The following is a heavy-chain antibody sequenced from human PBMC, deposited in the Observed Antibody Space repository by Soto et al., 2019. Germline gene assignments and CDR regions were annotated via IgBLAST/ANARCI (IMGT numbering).Heavy chain of an antibody. CDR2: IKSKTDGGTT. V-gene: IGHV3-15*01. CDR3: TTDSAYSSSSYYYYMDL. D-gene: IGHD6-6*01. CDR1: GFTFSNAW. J-gene: IGHJ6*03. Sequence: EVQLVESGGGLVKPGGSLRLSCAASGFTFSNAWMSWVRQAPGKGLEWVGRIKSKTDGGTTDYAATVKVRFTISRDDSKNPLYLQMNSLKTEDTAVYYCTTDSAYSSSSYYYYMDLWGKGTTVTVSS.